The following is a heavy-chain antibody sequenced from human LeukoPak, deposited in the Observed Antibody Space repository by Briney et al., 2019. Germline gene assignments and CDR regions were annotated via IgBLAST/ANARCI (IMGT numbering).Heavy chain of an antibody. CDR2: IKEGGSEI. CDR3: ARSSYSSSSSV. D-gene: IGHD6-6*01. Sequence: GGSLRLSCAASGFTFSSYWMNWVRQAPGKGLEWVAIIKEGGSEIHYVDSVKGRFTISRDNAKNSLYLQINSLRAEDTAVYYCARSSYSSSSSVWGQGTMVTVSS. CDR1: GFTFSSYW. J-gene: IGHJ3*01. V-gene: IGHV3-7*03.